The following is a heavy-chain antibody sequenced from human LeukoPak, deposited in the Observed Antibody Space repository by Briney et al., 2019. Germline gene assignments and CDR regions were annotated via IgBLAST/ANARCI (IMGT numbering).Heavy chain of an antibody. J-gene: IGHJ6*02. Sequence: PGGSLRLSCAASGFTFSNAWMSWVRQAPGKGLEWVAVISYDGSNKYYADSVKGRFTISRDNSKNTLYLQMNSLRAEDTAVYYCAKDQFGVDTYGEGGMDVWGQGTTVTVSS. CDR2: ISYDGSNK. D-gene: IGHD4-17*01. V-gene: IGHV3-30*18. CDR3: AKDQFGVDTYGEGGMDV. CDR1: GFTFSNAW.